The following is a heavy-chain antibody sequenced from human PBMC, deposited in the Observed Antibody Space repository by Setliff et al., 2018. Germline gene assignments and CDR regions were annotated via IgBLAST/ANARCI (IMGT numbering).Heavy chain of an antibody. Sequence: GGSLRLSCAVSGFTFSYAWMHWVRQAPGKGPEWVANIKEDGSEKYYVDSVKGRFTISRDNAKNSLYLEMNSLRDDDTAVYYCAREPRDKPEDIWGQGTMVTVSS. CDR3: AREPRDKPEDI. J-gene: IGHJ3*02. CDR1: GFTFSYAW. CDR2: IKEDGSEK. V-gene: IGHV3-7*03.